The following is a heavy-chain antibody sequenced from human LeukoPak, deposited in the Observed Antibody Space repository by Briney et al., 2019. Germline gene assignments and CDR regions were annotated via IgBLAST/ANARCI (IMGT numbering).Heavy chain of an antibody. D-gene: IGHD5-18*01. CDR2: FDPEDGET. Sequence: GASVKVSCKVSGYTLTELSMHWVRQAPGKGLEWMGGFDPEDGETIYAQKFQGRVTMTEDTSTDTAYMELSSLRSEDTAVYYCATGRGYSYGWELRYYMDVWGKGTTVTISS. J-gene: IGHJ6*03. CDR1: GYTLTELS. V-gene: IGHV1-24*01. CDR3: ATGRGYSYGWELRYYMDV.